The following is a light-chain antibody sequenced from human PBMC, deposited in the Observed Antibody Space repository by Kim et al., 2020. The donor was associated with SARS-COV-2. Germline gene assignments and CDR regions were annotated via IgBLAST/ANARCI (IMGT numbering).Light chain of an antibody. J-gene: IGLJ3*02. V-gene: IGLV3-1*01. CDR3: QAWDSSTNWV. CDR1: KLGDKY. CDR2: QDS. Sequence: SYELNQPPSVSVSPGQTASITCSGDKLGDKYACWYQQKPGQSPVLVIYQDSKRPSGIPERFSGSNSGNTATLTISGTQAMDEADYYCQAWDSSTNWVFGGGTQLTVL.